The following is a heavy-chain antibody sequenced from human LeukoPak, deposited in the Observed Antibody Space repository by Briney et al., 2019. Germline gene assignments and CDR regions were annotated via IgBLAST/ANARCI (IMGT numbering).Heavy chain of an antibody. Sequence: GGSLRLSCAASGFTFSSYEMNWVRQAPGKGLEWVSSISSSSTYIYYADSVKGRFTISRDNAKNSLYLQMNSLRAEDTAVYYCATNTVTDYWGQGTLVTVSS. V-gene: IGHV3-21*01. J-gene: IGHJ4*02. D-gene: IGHD4-17*01. CDR1: GFTFSSYE. CDR2: ISSSSTYI. CDR3: ATNTVTDY.